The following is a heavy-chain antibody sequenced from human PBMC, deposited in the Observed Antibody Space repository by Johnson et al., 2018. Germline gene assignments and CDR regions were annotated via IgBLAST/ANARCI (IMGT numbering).Heavy chain of an antibody. D-gene: IGHD3-10*02. V-gene: IGHV4-59*01. Sequence: QVQLQESGPGLVKPSETLSLTCTVSGGSISSYYWSWIRQPPGKGLAWIGYIYSSGSTTYNPSLQSRVTISVDTSKNQFSLKLSSVTAADTAVYYCARELFGAFDIWGQGTMVTVSS. CDR2: IYSSGST. J-gene: IGHJ3*02. CDR1: GGSISSYY. CDR3: ARELFGAFDI.